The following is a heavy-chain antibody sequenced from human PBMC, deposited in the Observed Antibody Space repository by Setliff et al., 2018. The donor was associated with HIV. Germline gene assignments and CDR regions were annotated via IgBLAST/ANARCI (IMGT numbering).Heavy chain of an antibody. J-gene: IGHJ6*03. D-gene: IGHD2-15*01. V-gene: IGHV4-39*01. Sequence: SETLSLTCTVSGGSISGSSYYWGWIRQSPEKGLEWIGSIFHAGSTYYNPSLKSRVTLSVDTSENQYSLKLTSLIAADTAVYYCAKTVVLTPYVSYYYYMDVWGKGTTVTVSS. CDR2: IFHAGST. CDR3: AKTVVLTPYVSYYYYMDV. CDR1: GGSISGSSYY.